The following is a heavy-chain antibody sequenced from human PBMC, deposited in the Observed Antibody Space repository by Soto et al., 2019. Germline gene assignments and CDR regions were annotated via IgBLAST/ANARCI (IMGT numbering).Heavy chain of an antibody. CDR1: GGSISSGDYY. CDR2: IYYSGST. Sequence: SETLSLTCTVSGGSISSGDYYWSWIRQPPGKGLEWIGYIYYSGSTYYNPSLKSRVTISVDTSKNQFSLKLSSVTAADTAVYYCARVLWGDTSYNWFDPWGQGTLVTVSS. V-gene: IGHV4-30-4*01. D-gene: IGHD3-16*01. CDR3: ARVLWGDTSYNWFDP. J-gene: IGHJ5*02.